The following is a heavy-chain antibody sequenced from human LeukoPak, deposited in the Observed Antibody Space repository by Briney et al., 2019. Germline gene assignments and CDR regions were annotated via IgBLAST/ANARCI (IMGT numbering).Heavy chain of an antibody. V-gene: IGHV1-2*02. CDR1: GYTFTGYY. CDR3: ARGSKAAAGTPYNWFDP. D-gene: IGHD6-13*01. Sequence: ASVKVSCKASGYTFTGYYMHWGRQAPGQGLEWMGWINPNSGGTNYAQKFQGRVTMTRDTSISTAYMELSRLRSDDTAVYYCARGSKAAAGTPYNWFDPWGQGTLVTVSS. CDR2: INPNSGGT. J-gene: IGHJ5*02.